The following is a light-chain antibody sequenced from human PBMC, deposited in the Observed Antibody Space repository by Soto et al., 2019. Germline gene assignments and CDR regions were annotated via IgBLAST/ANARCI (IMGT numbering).Light chain of an antibody. CDR1: QSISSW. CDR2: DAS. CDR3: QQYSSYWT. Sequence: DIHMTKSPATLSASVGDRVTITFRASQSISSWLAWYQQKPGKAPKLLIYDASSLESGVPSRFSGSGSGTEFTLTISSLQPDDFATYYCQQYSSYWTFGQGTKVDI. J-gene: IGKJ1*01. V-gene: IGKV1-5*01.